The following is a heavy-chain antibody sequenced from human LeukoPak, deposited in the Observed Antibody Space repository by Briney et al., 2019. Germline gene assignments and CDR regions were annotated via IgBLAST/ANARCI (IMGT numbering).Heavy chain of an antibody. CDR2: IYYSGST. V-gene: IGHV4-31*03. D-gene: IGHD1-14*01. CDR3: ARVVTGTTSNWFDP. J-gene: IGHJ5*02. Sequence: SQTLSLTCTVSGGSISSGGYYWSWIRQHPGKGLEWIGYIYYSGSTYYNPSLKSRVTISVDTSKNQFSPKLSSVTAADTAVYYCARVVTGTTSNWFDPWGQGTLVTVSS. CDR1: GGSISSGGYY.